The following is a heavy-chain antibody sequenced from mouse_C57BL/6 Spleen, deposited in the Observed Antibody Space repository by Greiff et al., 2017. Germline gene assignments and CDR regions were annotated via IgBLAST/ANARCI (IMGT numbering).Heavy chain of an antibody. CDR1: GYTFTSYG. CDR3: VGSYYDGFAY. CDR2: IYPRSGNT. Sequence: QVQLQQSGAELARPGASVKLSCKASGYTFTSYGISWVKQRTGQGLEWIGEIYPRSGNTYYNEKFKGKATLTADKSSSTAYLELRSLTSEDSEVYFCVGSYYDGFAYWGQGTLVTVSA. J-gene: IGHJ3*01. D-gene: IGHD2-4*01. V-gene: IGHV1-81*01.